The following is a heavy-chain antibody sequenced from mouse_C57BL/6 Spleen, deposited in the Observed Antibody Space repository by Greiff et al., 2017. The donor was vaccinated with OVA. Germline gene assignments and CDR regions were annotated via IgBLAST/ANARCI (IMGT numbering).Heavy chain of an antibody. CDR2: IHPNSGST. CDR3: SSWTDGAWFAY. J-gene: IGHJ3*01. CDR1: GYTFTSYW. V-gene: IGHV1-64*01. Sequence: QVQLQQPGAELVKPGASVKLSCKASGYTFTSYWMHWVKQRPGQGLEWIGMIHPNSGSTNYNEKFPSKATLTVDKSSSTAYMQLSILTSEDSAVYYCSSWTDGAWFAYWGQGTLVTVSA.